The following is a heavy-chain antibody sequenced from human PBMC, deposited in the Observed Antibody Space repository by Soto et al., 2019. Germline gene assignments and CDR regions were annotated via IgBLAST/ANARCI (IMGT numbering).Heavy chain of an antibody. Sequence: QVQLQESGPGLVKPSQTLSLTCTVSGDSINSGDYNWNWIRQHPGKGLEWIGYIYLSGTIHYNPSLQSRVSISVETSKNQFSLELRSVTAADTAVYYCATGDYWGQGNLVTVSS. CDR2: IYLSGTI. CDR3: ATGDY. V-gene: IGHV4-31*03. CDR1: GDSINSGDYN. J-gene: IGHJ4*02.